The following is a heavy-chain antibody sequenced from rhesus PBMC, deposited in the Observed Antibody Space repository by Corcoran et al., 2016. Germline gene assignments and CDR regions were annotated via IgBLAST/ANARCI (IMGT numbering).Heavy chain of an antibody. D-gene: IGHD6-25*01. CDR1: GFTFSSYW. V-gene: IGHV3S25*01. CDR3: ANSRYSGSWQPFDY. CDR2: IKSGGGST. J-gene: IGHJ4*01. Sequence: EVQLAESGGGLVQPGGSLRLSCAASGFTFSSYWMNWVRQAPGKGLEWVSAIKSGGGSTYYADCVKGRFTISRDNSKNTLSQQMNSLRAEDTAVYYCANSRYSGSWQPFDYWGQGVLVTVSS.